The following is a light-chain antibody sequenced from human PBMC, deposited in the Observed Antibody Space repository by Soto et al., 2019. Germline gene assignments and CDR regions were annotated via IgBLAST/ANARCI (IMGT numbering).Light chain of an antibody. V-gene: IGKV3-15*01. CDR1: QSVSNN. J-gene: IGKJ1*01. CDR3: QQYNNLWT. CDR2: GAS. Sequence: EIVMTQSPATLSVSPGERATLSCRASQSVSNNLAWYQKKPGQAPRLLIYGASTRSTGIPHRFSGSGSETAFTLTISSLQSEYFTFYYCQQYNNLWTFGQGTRVDIK.